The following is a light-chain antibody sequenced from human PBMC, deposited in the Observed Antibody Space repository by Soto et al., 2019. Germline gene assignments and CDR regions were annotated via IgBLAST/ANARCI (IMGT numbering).Light chain of an antibody. V-gene: IGLV2-14*01. CDR1: NSDVGIYDF. CDR2: EVS. Sequence: QSALTQPASVSGTPGQSITISCTGSNSDVGIYDFVSWYQHHPGRAPKLIVSEVSHRPSGVSNRFSGSKSGNTASLTISGLQSEDEADYYCISYTSDDVSYVVGNGTKVTVL. CDR3: ISYTSDDVSYV. J-gene: IGLJ1*01.